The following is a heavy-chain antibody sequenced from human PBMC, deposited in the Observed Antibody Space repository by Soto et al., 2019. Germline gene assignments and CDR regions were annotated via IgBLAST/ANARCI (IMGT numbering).Heavy chain of an antibody. Sequence: SGHTFTGYYMHWVRQAPGQGLEWMGWINPNSGGTNYAQKFQGWVTMTRDTSISTAYMELSRLRSDDTAVYYCARGVPAAITYYYYYGMDVWGQGTTVTVSS. CDR1: GHTFTGYY. V-gene: IGHV1-2*04. J-gene: IGHJ6*02. CDR2: INPNSGGT. CDR3: ARGVPAAITYYYYYGMDV. D-gene: IGHD2-2*02.